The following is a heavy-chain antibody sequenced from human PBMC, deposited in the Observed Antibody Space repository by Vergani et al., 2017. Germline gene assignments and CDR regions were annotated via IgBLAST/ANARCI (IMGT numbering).Heavy chain of an antibody. V-gene: IGHV4-59*01. CDR2: IYLAGTT. CDR3: ARGPSVVQGHYSYYYSYFMDV. J-gene: IGHJ6*03. Sequence: QVHLQEAGPGLVKPAETLSLTCTVSGDSMNNYYWNWIRQTQGKGLGWIGYIYLAGTTTYNPALESRVSLSADTSKNQFSLQLTSVTAADTAVYYCARGPSVVQGHYSYYYSYFMDVWGKGTTVTDSS. D-gene: IGHD5-18*01. CDR1: GDSMNNYY.